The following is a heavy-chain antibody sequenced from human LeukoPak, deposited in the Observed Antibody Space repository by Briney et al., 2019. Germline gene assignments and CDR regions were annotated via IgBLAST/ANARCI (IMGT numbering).Heavy chain of an antibody. CDR1: GGTFSSYA. CDR2: IIPIFGTA. Sequence: ASVKASCKASGGTFSSYAISWVRQAPGQGLEWMGGIIPIFGTANYAQKFQGRVTITTDESTSTAYMELSSLRSEDTAVYYCATRWLQPAFDIWGQGTMVTVSS. J-gene: IGHJ3*02. D-gene: IGHD5-24*01. V-gene: IGHV1-69*05. CDR3: ATRWLQPAFDI.